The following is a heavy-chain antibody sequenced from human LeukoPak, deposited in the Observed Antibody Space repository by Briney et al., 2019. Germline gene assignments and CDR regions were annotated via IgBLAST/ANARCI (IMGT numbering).Heavy chain of an antibody. Sequence: PGGSLRLSCAASRFTFSSYNMNWVRQAPGKGLEWVSGINWNGGSTGYADSVKGRFTISRDNAKNSLYLQMNTLRAEDTALYYCARGKTSRYYYYGMDVWGQGTTVTVSS. CDR1: RFTFSSYN. J-gene: IGHJ6*02. CDR2: INWNGGST. V-gene: IGHV3-20*04. CDR3: ARGKTSRYYYYGMDV.